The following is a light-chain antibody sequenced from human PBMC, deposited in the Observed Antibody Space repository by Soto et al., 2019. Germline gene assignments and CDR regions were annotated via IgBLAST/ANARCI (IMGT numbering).Light chain of an antibody. CDR2: AAS. CDR1: QPIGNY. J-gene: IGKJ5*01. CDR3: QQTHAGPLT. Sequence: DVQMTQSPSSLSASVGDRVTIACRASQPIGNYLNWYHQKPGEAPKVLIFAASSLRSGVPSRFSGSGYGTDFTLTINNLHPEDSATYYCQQTHAGPLTFGQGTRLEIK. V-gene: IGKV1-39*01.